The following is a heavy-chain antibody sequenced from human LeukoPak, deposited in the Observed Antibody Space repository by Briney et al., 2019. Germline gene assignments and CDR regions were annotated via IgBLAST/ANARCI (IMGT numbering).Heavy chain of an antibody. CDR2: INPDNGNT. CDR3: ALRKSNYFYFGMDV. Sequence: ASVKVSCKASGYTFTAYDTIWLRQASGQGLEWMGWINPDNGNTGYAQKFQGRVTMTRNTSISTAYMELGGLRSDDTAVYYCALRKSNYFYFGMDVWGQGTAVIVSS. CDR1: GYTFTAYD. J-gene: IGHJ6*02. V-gene: IGHV1-8*01.